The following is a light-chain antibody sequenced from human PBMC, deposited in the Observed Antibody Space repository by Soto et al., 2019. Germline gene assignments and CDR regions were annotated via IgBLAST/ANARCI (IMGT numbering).Light chain of an antibody. Sequence: DIQMTQSPSTLSASVGDRVTITCRASQSISSWLAWYQQRPGKAPKLLIYKASNLESGVPSRFSGSGSGTEFTLTISSLQPYDFATYYCQHYNGYPYTFGQGTKVEI. CDR2: KAS. V-gene: IGKV1-5*03. CDR1: QSISSW. J-gene: IGKJ2*01. CDR3: QHYNGYPYT.